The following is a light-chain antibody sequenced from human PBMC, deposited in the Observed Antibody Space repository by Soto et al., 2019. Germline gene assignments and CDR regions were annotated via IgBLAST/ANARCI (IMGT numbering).Light chain of an antibody. CDR1: QNVTKRY. Sequence: SVMTQSASPLSLSAGERATLSCRASQNVTKRYFAWYQQRPGQAPRLLIYGISKSATGIPDRFIGRGCGPDLFLTISRREPEDLVVYYCQQYGSLPHTFGQGTKLEVK. CDR3: QQYGSLPHT. CDR2: GIS. J-gene: IGKJ2*01. V-gene: IGKV3-20*01.